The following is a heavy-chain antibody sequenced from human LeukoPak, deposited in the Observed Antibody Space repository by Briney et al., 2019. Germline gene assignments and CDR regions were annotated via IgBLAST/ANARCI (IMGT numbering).Heavy chain of an antibody. Sequence: GGSLRLSCAASGFTFSNYWMRWVRQAPGKGREWVPNIKQDRSEKYYEDSVKGRFTISRDNAENSLYLQMNSLRAEDTAVYYCARDSGMDVWGQGTTVTVSS. J-gene: IGHJ6*02. CDR1: GFTFSNYW. V-gene: IGHV3-7*01. CDR3: ARDSGMDV. CDR2: IKQDRSEK.